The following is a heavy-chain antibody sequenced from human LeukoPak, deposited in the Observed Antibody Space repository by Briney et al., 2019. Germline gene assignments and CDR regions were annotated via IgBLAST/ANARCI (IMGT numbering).Heavy chain of an antibody. D-gene: IGHD2-2*01. CDR3: AKDRYCSSTSCYAVGDAFDI. CDR2: ISGSGGST. Sequence: PGGSLRLSCGLSVFTFSSYAMSWVRQAPGKGLEWVSAISGSGGSTYYADSVKGRFTISRDNSKNTLYLQMNSLRAEDTAVYYCAKDRYCSSTSCYAVGDAFDIWGQGTMVTVSS. J-gene: IGHJ3*02. V-gene: IGHV3-23*01. CDR1: VFTFSSYA.